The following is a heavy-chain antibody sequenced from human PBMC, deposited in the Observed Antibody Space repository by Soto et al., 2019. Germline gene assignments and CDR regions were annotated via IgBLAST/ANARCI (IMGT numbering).Heavy chain of an antibody. CDR2: INPSGGST. D-gene: IGHD5-18*01. J-gene: IGHJ4*02. Sequence: QVQLVQSGAEVKKPGASVKVSCKASGYTFTSSYMHWVRQAPGQGLEWMGIINPSGGSTSYAQKFQGRVNMTRDTSTSTVYMELGSLRSEDTAVYYCARGGYNYGYGDYWGQGTLVTVSS. CDR3: ARGGYNYGYGDY. CDR1: GYTFTSSY. V-gene: IGHV1-46*01.